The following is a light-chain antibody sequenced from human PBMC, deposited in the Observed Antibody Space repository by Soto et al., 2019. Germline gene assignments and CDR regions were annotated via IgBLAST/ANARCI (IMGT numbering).Light chain of an antibody. J-gene: IGKJ5*01. V-gene: IGKV1-39*01. CDR1: QSISSY. Sequence: DIQITQSPSSLSASLLDIVTITYRASQSISSYLNWYQQKPGKAPKLLIHKASTLKSGVPSRFSGSGSGTEFTLTISSLEPEDFAVYYCQQRNIWPPVTFGQGTRLEIK. CDR2: KAS. CDR3: QQRNIWPPVT.